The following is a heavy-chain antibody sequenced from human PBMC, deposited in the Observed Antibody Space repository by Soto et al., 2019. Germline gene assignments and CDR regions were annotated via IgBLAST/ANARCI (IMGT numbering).Heavy chain of an antibody. CDR2: IYPGDSDT. D-gene: IGHD4-17*01. CDR1: GYSFTSYW. CDR3: ARRDHGKRWAHYYYYYGMDV. J-gene: IGHJ6*02. V-gene: IGHV5-51*01. Sequence: PGESLKISCKGSGYSFTSYWIGWVRQMPGKGLEWMGIIYPGDSDTRYSPSFQGQVTISADKSISTAYLQWSSLKASDTAMYYCARRDHGKRWAHYYYYYGMDVWGRGTTVTVSS.